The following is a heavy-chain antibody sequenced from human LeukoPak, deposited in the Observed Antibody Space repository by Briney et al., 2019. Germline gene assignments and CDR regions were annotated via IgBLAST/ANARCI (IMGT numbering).Heavy chain of an antibody. CDR3: AKDSMPVSGYSDY. CDR2: ISYDGSNK. CDR1: GFTFSSYA. Sequence: GGSLRLSCAASGFTFSSYAMHWVRQAPGKGLEWVAVISYDGSNKYYADSVKGRFTISRDNSKNTLYLQMNSLRAEDTAVYYCAKDSMPVSGYSDYWGQGTLVTVSS. D-gene: IGHD3-22*01. V-gene: IGHV3-30*04. J-gene: IGHJ4*02.